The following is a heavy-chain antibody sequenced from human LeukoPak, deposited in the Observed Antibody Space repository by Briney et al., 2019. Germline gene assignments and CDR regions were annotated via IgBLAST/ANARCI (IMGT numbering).Heavy chain of an antibody. D-gene: IGHD6-19*01. CDR3: AREMIAVAGTAYYYYGMDV. J-gene: IGHJ6*02. Sequence: ASVKVSCKASGYTFTSYYMHWVRQAPGQGLEWMGIINPSGGSTSYAQKCQGRVTMTRDTSTSTVYMELSSLRSEDTAVYYCAREMIAVAGTAYYYYGMDVWGQGTTVTVSS. CDR2: INPSGGST. V-gene: IGHV1-46*01. CDR1: GYTFTSYY.